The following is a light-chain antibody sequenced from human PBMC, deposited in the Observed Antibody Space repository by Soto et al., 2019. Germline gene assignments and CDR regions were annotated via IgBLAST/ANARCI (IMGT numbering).Light chain of an antibody. V-gene: IGKV3-15*01. J-gene: IGKJ1*01. CDR3: QQYNNWPPWT. CDR2: GAS. CDR1: QSVSSN. Sequence: EIVMTQSPATLSVSPGERATLSCRASQSVSSNLALYQQKPGQAPTLLIYGASTSATGIPARFSGSGSGTEFTLTISSLQSEDFAVYYCQQYNNWPPWTFGQGTKVEIK.